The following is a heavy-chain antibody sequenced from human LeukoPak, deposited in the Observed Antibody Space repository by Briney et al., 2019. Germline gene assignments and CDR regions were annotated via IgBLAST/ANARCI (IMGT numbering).Heavy chain of an antibody. CDR3: ASSWEDAFDI. V-gene: IGHV5-51*01. CDR1: GYSFTSYW. D-gene: IGHD6-13*01. J-gene: IGHJ3*02. Sequence: GQALTISCQGSGYSFTSYWIGWVGQMPGKGLEGMGIIYTGDSDTRYSPSFQGQVTISADKSISTAYLQWSSLKASDSAMYYCASSWEDAFDIWGQGTMVTVSS. CDR2: IYTGDSDT.